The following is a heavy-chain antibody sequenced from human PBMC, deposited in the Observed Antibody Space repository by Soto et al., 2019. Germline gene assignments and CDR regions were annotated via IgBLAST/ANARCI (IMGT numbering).Heavy chain of an antibody. D-gene: IGHD2-2*01. J-gene: IGHJ3*02. CDR3: ATDYQLPAYSDGFDI. V-gene: IGHV1-24*01. Sequence: QVQLVQAGAEVKKPGASVKVSCKVSGYTLTELSMHWVRQAPGKGLEWMGGFDPEDGETIYAQKFQGRDTMTEDTSTDTAYMELSRLRSEDTAVYYCATDYQLPAYSDGFDIWRKGTMVTVSP. CDR2: FDPEDGET. CDR1: GYTLTELS.